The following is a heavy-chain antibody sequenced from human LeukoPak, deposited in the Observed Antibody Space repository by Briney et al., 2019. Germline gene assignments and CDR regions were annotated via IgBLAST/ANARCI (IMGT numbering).Heavy chain of an antibody. CDR3: ASHPLGSSWYYYYYGMDV. CDR1: GGSISSSSYY. Sequence: SETLSLTCTVSGGSISSSSYYWGWIRQPPGKGLEWIGSIYYSGSTYYNPSLKSRVTISVDTSKNQFSLKLSSVTAADTAVYYCASHPLGSSWYYYYYGMDVWGQGTTVTVSS. J-gene: IGHJ6*02. CDR2: IYYSGST. D-gene: IGHD6-13*01. V-gene: IGHV4-39*01.